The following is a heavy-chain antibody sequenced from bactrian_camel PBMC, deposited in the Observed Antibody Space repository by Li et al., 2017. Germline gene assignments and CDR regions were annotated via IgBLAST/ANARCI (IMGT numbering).Heavy chain of an antibody. V-gene: IGHV3S63*01. D-gene: IGHD1*01. CDR2: ISGADGRT. J-gene: IGHJ4*01. CDR3: AAAAGREIPAAQILSAKAYDA. Sequence: QVQLVESGGGAVQAGGSLRLSCELSGYRYKSAACMGWFRQVEGKEREGIASISGADGRTYYADSVKGRFTISQDFLENVVYLQMDNLKPSDTAMYYCAAAAGREIPAAQILSAKAYDAWGQGTQVTVS. CDR1: GYRYKSAA.